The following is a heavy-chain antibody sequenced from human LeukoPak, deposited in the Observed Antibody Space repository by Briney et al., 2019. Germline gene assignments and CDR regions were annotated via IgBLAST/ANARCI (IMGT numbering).Heavy chain of an antibody. CDR1: GGSINSYY. D-gene: IGHD4-17*01. CDR2: IYYSGST. CDR3: ARVPPTVTAGRYYYCYMDV. J-gene: IGHJ6*03. Sequence: PSETLSLTCTVSGGSINSYYWSWIRQPPGKGPEWIGYIYYSGSTTYNPSLKSRVTISVDTSENQFSLKVSSVTAADTAVYYCARVPPTVTAGRYYYCYMDVWGKGTTVTVSS. V-gene: IGHV4-59*01.